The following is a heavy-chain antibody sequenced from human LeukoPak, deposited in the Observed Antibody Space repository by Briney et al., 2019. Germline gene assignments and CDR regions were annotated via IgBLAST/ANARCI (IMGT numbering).Heavy chain of an antibody. CDR2: ISSSSSYI. D-gene: IGHD6-13*01. CDR1: GFTFSDYY. J-gene: IGHJ4*02. Sequence: GGSLRLSCAASGFTFSDYYMSWIRQAPGKGLEWVSSISSSSSYIYYADSVKGRFTISRDNAKNSLYLQMNSLRAEDTAVYYCARELVHGGFDYWGQGTLVTVSS. CDR3: ARELVHGGFDY. V-gene: IGHV3-11*06.